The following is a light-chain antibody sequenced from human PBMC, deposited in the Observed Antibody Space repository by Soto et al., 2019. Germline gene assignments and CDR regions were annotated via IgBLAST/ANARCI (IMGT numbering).Light chain of an antibody. Sequence: QSVLTQPASVSGSPGQSITISCTGTSSDVGTYNYVSWYQLHPDKAPKLMVYEVSNRPSGVSNRFSGSKSGNTASLTISGLQAEDEADYHCSSYTSSSTDVFGTGTKLTVL. CDR1: SSDVGTYNY. CDR3: SSYTSSSTDV. V-gene: IGLV2-14*01. CDR2: EVS. J-gene: IGLJ1*01.